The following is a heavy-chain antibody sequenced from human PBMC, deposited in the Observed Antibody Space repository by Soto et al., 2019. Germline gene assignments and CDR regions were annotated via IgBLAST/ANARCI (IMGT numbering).Heavy chain of an antibody. CDR3: ARQIGAYYDNNGYPYGDY. CDR2: IYPGDATT. J-gene: IGHJ4*02. V-gene: IGHV5-51*01. CDR1: GYRFSSFW. Sequence: EVQLEQSGAEVKKPGESLKISCKISGYRFSSFWIAWVRQKPGKGLEWMGIIYPGDATTIYSPSFQGRLTISVDMSISTAHLQWDDLNASYSAMYYCARQIGAYYDNNGYPYGDYWGQGTRVTVSS. D-gene: IGHD3-22*01.